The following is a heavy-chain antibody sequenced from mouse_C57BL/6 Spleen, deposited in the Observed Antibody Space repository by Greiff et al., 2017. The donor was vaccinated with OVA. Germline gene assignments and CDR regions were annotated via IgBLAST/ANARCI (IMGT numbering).Heavy chain of an antibody. CDR1: GYAFSSSW. D-gene: IGHD4-1*01. Sequence: QVQLQQSGPELVKPGASVKISCKASGYAFSSSWMNWVKQRPGKGLEWIGRIYPGDGDTNYNGKFKGKATLTADKSSSTAYMQLSSLTSEDSAVYFCARWDRGDFDYWGQGTTLTVSS. CDR2: IYPGDGDT. CDR3: ARWDRGDFDY. J-gene: IGHJ2*01. V-gene: IGHV1-82*01.